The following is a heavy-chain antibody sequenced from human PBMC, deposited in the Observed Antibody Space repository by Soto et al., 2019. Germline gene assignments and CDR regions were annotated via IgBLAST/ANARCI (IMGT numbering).Heavy chain of an antibody. CDR1: GFSLSTSEVG. V-gene: IGHV2-5*02. J-gene: IGHJ4*02. CDR3: AHRFDWYYFNN. Sequence: QITLKESGPTLLKPTQTLTLTCTFSGFSLSTSEVGVGWIRQPPGKALEWLALIYWDDDKRYSPSLRNRLTITKDTSKNQVVLTMTNMDPVDTATYYCAHRFDWYYFNNWGQGSLVTVSS. CDR2: IYWDDDK. D-gene: IGHD3-9*01.